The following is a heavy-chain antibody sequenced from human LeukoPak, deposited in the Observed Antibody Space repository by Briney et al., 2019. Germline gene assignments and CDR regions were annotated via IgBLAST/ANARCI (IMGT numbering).Heavy chain of an antibody. D-gene: IGHD5-18*01. CDR3: ARTTEGGYTYNYFYYYYMDV. Sequence: PSETLSLACAVYGGSFSGYYWSWIRQPPGKGLEWIGEINHSGSTNYDPSLKSRVTISVDTSKNQFSLKLSSVTAADTAVYYCARTTEGGYTYNYFYYYYMDVWGKGTTVTISS. CDR2: INHSGST. CDR1: GGSFSGYY. V-gene: IGHV4-34*01. J-gene: IGHJ6*03.